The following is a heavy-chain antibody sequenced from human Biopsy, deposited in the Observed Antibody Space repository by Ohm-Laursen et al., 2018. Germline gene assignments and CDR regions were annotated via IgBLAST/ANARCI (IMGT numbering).Heavy chain of an antibody. V-gene: IGHV4-59*11. J-gene: IGHJ4*02. D-gene: IGHD3-16*01. CDR2: IYYTGST. CDR3: ARDSRGGHLNTTLITGKNLDS. Sequence: SDTLSLTCTVTYGSTRGHFWSWIRQAPGKGLEWIGYIYYTGSTNYNPSVKSRVTISVDTSKNQFSLKLSSVTAADTAVYFCARDSRGGHLNTTLITGKNLDSWGQGILVTVSS. CDR1: YGSTRGHF.